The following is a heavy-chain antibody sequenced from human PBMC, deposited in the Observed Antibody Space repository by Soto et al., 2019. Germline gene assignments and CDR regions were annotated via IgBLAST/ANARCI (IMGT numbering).Heavy chain of an antibody. Sequence: PGGSLRLSCAASGFTFSSYGMHWVRQAPGKGLEWVAVISYDGSNKYYADSVKGRFTISRDNSKNTLYLQMNSLRAEDTAVYYCAKDRGYCSGGSCPEGDYYYGMDVWRQGTTVTVSS. CDR3: AKDRGYCSGGSCPEGDYYYGMDV. D-gene: IGHD2-15*01. CDR1: GFTFSSYG. J-gene: IGHJ6*02. V-gene: IGHV3-30*18. CDR2: ISYDGSNK.